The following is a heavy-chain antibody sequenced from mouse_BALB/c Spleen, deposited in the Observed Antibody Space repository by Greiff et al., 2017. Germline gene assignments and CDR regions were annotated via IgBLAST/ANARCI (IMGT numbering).Heavy chain of an antibody. CDR2: ISYSGST. V-gene: IGHV3-2*02. CDR3: ARWWGNSDYYAMDY. Sequence: EVQRVESGPGLVKPSQSLSLTCTVTGYSITSDYAWNWIRQFPGNKLEWMGYISYSGSTSYNPSLKSRISITRDTSKNQFFLQLNSVTTEDTATYYCARWWGNSDYYAMDYWGQGTSVTVSS. J-gene: IGHJ4*01. CDR1: GYSITSDYA. D-gene: IGHD2-1*01.